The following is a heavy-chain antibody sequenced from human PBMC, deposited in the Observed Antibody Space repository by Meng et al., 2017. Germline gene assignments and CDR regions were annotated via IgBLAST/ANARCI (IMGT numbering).Heavy chain of an antibody. CDR3: ARDPPGLLWFGEYYYYYGMDV. V-gene: IGHV3-7*01. Sequence: GESLKISCAASGFTFSSYWMSWVRQAPGKGLEWVANIKQDGSEKYYVDSVKGRFTIYRDNAKNSLYLQMNSLRAEDTAVYYCARDPPGLLWFGEYYYYYGMDVWGQGTTVTVSS. J-gene: IGHJ6*01. D-gene: IGHD3-10*01. CDR1: GFTFSSYW. CDR2: IKQDGSEK.